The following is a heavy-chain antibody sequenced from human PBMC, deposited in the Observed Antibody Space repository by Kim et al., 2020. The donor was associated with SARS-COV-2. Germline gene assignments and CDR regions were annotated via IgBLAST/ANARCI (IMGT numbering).Heavy chain of an antibody. Sequence: YAQKFQGWVYMTRDTSISTAYMGLSRVRSDDTAVYYCARGLYSSGLNFDYWGQGTLVTVSS. V-gene: IGHV1-2*04. J-gene: IGHJ4*02. D-gene: IGHD6-19*01. CDR3: ARGLYSSGLNFDY.